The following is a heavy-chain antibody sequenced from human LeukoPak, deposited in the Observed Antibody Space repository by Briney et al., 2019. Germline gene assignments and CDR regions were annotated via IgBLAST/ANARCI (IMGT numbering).Heavy chain of an antibody. CDR3: AKVAIFGVVIIGYFDY. CDR2: ISGSGGST. V-gene: IGHV3-23*01. D-gene: IGHD3-3*01. J-gene: IGHJ4*02. Sequence: GGSLRLSCAASGFTFSSYAMSWVRQAPGKGLEWVSAISGSGGSTYYADSVKGRFTISRDDSKNTLYLQMNSLRAEDTAVYYCAKVAIFGVVIIGYFDYWGRGTLVTVSS. CDR1: GFTFSSYA.